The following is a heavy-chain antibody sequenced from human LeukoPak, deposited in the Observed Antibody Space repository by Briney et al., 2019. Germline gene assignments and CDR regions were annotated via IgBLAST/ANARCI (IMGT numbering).Heavy chain of an antibody. D-gene: IGHD3-10*01. V-gene: IGHV4-31*03. CDR3: ARDNYYGPGSSVY. Sequence: SSETLSLTCTVSGDSINGGGYYWSWIRQHPGKGLEWIGYIYYSGSTYYNPSLKSRVTISVDTSKNQFSLKVNSVTVADTAVYYCARDNYYGPGSSVYWGQGTLVTVSS. CDR2: IYYSGST. CDR1: GDSINGGGYY. J-gene: IGHJ4*02.